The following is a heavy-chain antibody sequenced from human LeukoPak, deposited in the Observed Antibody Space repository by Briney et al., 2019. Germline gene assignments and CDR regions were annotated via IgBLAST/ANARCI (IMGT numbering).Heavy chain of an antibody. V-gene: IGHV3-7*01. CDR3: ATRLCSTSGCRAYSQYSLDI. Sequence: GGSLRLSCAASGFTFSGYWMTWVRQAPGKGLEWVANIKEDGGEGYYVDSVRGRFTISRDNAKNSRYLQMNSLRAEDAAVYHCATRLCSTSGCRAYSQYSLDIWGRGTTVTVSS. D-gene: IGHD2-8*01. CDR1: GFTFSGYW. J-gene: IGHJ6*04. CDR2: IKEDGGEG.